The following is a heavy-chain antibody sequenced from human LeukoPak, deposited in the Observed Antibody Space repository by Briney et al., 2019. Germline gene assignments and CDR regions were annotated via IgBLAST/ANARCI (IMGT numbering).Heavy chain of an antibody. V-gene: IGHV3-48*02. CDR2: ISSSSSTI. CDR1: GFTFSSYS. J-gene: IGHJ6*02. Sequence: GGSLRLSYAASGFTFSSYSMNWVRQAPGKGLEWVSYISSSSSTIYYADSVKGRFTISRDNAKNSLYLQMNSLRDEDTAVYYCARDLGFSVTPPYYYYGMDVWGQGTTVTVSS. D-gene: IGHD5/OR15-5a*01. CDR3: ARDLGFSVTPPYYYYGMDV.